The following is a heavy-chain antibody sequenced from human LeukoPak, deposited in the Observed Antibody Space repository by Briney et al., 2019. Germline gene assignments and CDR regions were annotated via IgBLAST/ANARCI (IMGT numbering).Heavy chain of an antibody. J-gene: IGHJ4*02. Sequence: VASVKVSCKASGYTFTNYAMNWVRQAPGQGLEWMGWINTNTGNPTYAQGFTGRFVFSLDTSVSTAYLQISSLKAEDTAVYYCATEFDYYDSSGYIAVPFDYWGQETLVTVSS. V-gene: IGHV7-4-1*02. CDR1: GYTFTNYA. D-gene: IGHD3-22*01. CDR3: ATEFDYYDSSGYIAVPFDY. CDR2: INTNTGNP.